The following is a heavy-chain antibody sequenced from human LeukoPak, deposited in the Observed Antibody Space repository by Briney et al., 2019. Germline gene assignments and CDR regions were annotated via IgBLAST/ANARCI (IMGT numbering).Heavy chain of an antibody. V-gene: IGHV3-49*03. Sequence: GGSLRLSCTASGFTFGDYAMSWFRQAPGKGLEWVGFIRSKAYGGTTEYAASVKGRFTISRDDSKSIAYLQMNSLKTEDTAVYYCTRALIFGVSRESPNYFDYWGQGTLVTVSS. CDR2: IRSKAYGGTT. CDR3: TRALIFGVSRESPNYFDY. D-gene: IGHD3-3*01. J-gene: IGHJ4*02. CDR1: GFTFGDYA.